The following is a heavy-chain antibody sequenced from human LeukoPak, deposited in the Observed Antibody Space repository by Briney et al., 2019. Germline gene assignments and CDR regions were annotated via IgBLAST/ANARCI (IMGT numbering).Heavy chain of an antibody. Sequence: SETLSLTCTVSGGSISSSSYYWGWIRQPPGKGLEWIGSIYYRGSTYYNPSLKSRVTISVDTSKNQFSLKLSSVTAADTAVYYCARQNYDILTGYYSVWFDPWGQGTLVTVSS. CDR1: GGSISSSSYY. J-gene: IGHJ5*02. CDR2: IYYRGST. CDR3: ARQNYDILTGYYSVWFDP. D-gene: IGHD3-9*01. V-gene: IGHV4-39*01.